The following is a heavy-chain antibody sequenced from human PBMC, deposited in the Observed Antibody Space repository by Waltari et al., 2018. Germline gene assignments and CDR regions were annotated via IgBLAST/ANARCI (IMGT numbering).Heavy chain of an antibody. CDR1: GFTVSSNY. CDR3: ARYWYSSSSNWFDP. CDR2: IYSGGST. D-gene: IGHD6-6*01. Sequence: EVQLVESGGGLVQPGGSLRLSCAASGFTVSSNYMSWVRQAPGKGLEWVSVIYSGGSTYYADSVKGRFTISRHNSKNTLYLQMNSLRAEDTAVYYCARYWYSSSSNWFDPWGQGTLVTVSS. J-gene: IGHJ5*02. V-gene: IGHV3-53*04.